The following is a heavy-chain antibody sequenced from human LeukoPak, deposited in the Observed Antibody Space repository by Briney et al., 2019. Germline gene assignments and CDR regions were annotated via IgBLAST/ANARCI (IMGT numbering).Heavy chain of an antibody. CDR3: ARDRATVTTEYFDY. CDR2: ISSSSSTI. Sequence: PGGSLRLSCAASGFTFSSYSMNWVRQAPGKGLEWVSYISSSSSTIYYADSVKGRFTISRDNAKNSLYLQMNSLRAEDTAVYYCARDRATVTTEYFDYWGQGTLVTVSS. CDR1: GFTFSSYS. J-gene: IGHJ4*02. V-gene: IGHV3-48*01. D-gene: IGHD4-17*01.